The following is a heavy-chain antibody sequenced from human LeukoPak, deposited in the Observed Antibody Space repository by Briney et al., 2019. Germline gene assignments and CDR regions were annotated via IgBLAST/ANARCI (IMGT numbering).Heavy chain of an antibody. CDR2: MYYSGST. CDR1: GGSISSSIHY. J-gene: IGHJ4*02. D-gene: IGHD2-2*01. CDR3: AREVPAIYYFDY. V-gene: IGHV4-39*07. Sequence: SETLSLTCAVSGGSISSSIHYWAWIRQPPGKGLEWIGSMYYSGSTYYNPSIKSRLTISLDRSENQFSLKLSSVTAADTAVYYCAREVPAIYYFDYWGQGTLVTVSS.